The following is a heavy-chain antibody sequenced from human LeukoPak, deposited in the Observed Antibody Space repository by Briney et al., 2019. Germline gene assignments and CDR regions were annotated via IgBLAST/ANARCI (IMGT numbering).Heavy chain of an antibody. CDR3: ARGNTVWHYYYMDV. Sequence: ASVKVSCKASGYTFTGYYMHWVRQAPGQGLEWMGWINPNSGGTNYAQKFQGRVTMTRDTSISTAYMELSRLRSDDTAVYYCARGNTVWHYYYMDVRGKGTTVTVSS. D-gene: IGHD3-16*01. V-gene: IGHV1-2*02. CDR2: INPNSGGT. CDR1: GYTFTGYY. J-gene: IGHJ6*03.